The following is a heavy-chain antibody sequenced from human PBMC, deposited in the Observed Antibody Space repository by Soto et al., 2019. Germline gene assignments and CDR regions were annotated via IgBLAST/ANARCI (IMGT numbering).Heavy chain of an antibody. CDR3: ARATTVTSSFFFYGLDV. CDR2: IYYNGNT. J-gene: IGHJ6*02. V-gene: IGHV4-30-4*01. D-gene: IGHD4-17*01. CDR1: GGSISDDDYY. Sequence: QVQLHESGPGLVKPSQTLSLTCTVSGGSISDDDYYWNWIHQSPGKGLEWIGHIYYNGNTYYNPSLKSRLTMSLDTSQNQFSLHLTSVIAADSALYFCARATTVTSSFFFYGLDVWGPGTTVTVSS.